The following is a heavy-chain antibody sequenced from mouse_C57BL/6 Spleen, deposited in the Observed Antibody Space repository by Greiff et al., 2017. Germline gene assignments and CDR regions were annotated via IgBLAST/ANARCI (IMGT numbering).Heavy chain of an antibody. Sequence: QVQLKQPGAELVRPGSSVKLSCKASGYTFTSYWMHWVKQRPIQGLEWIGNIDPSDSETHYNQKFKDKATLTVDKSSSTAYMQLSSLTSEDSAVYYCARSTTTVVATPFDVWGTGTTVTVSS. CDR1: GYTFTSYW. CDR2: IDPSDSET. V-gene: IGHV1-52*01. CDR3: ARSTTTVVATPFDV. D-gene: IGHD1-1*01. J-gene: IGHJ1*03.